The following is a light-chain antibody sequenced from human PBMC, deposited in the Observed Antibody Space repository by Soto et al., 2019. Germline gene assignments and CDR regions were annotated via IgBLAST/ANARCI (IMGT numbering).Light chain of an antibody. V-gene: IGKV3-15*01. CDR2: VAS. Sequence: EIVMTQSPATLSLFPGERATISCRASQIFSINLAWYQQNPGQAPRLLIYVASTRATGFPASFSGSWSGTEFTLIISSLQSEDFAVYYCHQYNNWPKTFGQGTKV. CDR3: HQYNNWPKT. J-gene: IGKJ1*01. CDR1: QIFSIN.